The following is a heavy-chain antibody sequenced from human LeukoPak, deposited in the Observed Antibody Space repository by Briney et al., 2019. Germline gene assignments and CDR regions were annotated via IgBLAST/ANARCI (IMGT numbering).Heavy chain of an antibody. CDR2: ISYDGSNK. D-gene: IGHD6-6*01. CDR1: GFTFSSYA. Sequence: GGSLRLSCAASGFTFSSYAMHWVRQAPGKGLGWVAVISYDGSNKYYADSVKGRFTISRDNSKNTLYLQMDSLRAEDTAVYYCARGLAARPSYFDYWGQGTLVTVSS. V-gene: IGHV3-30-3*01. CDR3: ARGLAARPSYFDY. J-gene: IGHJ4*02.